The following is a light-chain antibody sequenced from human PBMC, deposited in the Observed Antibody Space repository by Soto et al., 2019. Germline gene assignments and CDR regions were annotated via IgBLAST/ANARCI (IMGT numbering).Light chain of an antibody. CDR3: QECGSSRT. Sequence: EIVLTQSPGTLSLFPGERATLSCRASQSFSNSYLAWYKQKPGQAPRLLMYGASSRGTGSPDRFSGSGSGTGFTLTITGLEPEDFEVYYCQECGSSRTFGHGTKVEIK. J-gene: IGKJ1*01. CDR2: GAS. CDR1: QSFSNSY. V-gene: IGKV3-20*01.